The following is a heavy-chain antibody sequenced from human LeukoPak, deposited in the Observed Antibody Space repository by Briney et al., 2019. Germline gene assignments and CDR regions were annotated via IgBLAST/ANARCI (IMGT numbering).Heavy chain of an antibody. J-gene: IGHJ4*02. V-gene: IGHV3-30*04. Sequence: GGSLRLSCAASGFTFSSYAMHWVRQAPGKGLEWVAVISYDGSNKYYADSVKGRFTISRDNSKNTLYLQMNSLRAEDTAVYYCARLVGQWQRGYFDYWGQGTLVTASS. CDR3: ARLVGQWQRGYFDY. CDR1: GFTFSSYA. CDR2: ISYDGSNK. D-gene: IGHD6-19*01.